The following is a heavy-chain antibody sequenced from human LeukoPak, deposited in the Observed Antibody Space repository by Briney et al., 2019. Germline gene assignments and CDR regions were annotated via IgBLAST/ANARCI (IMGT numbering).Heavy chain of an antibody. J-gene: IGHJ1*01. D-gene: IGHD6-13*01. V-gene: IGHV1-2*04. CDR2: INPNSGDT. CDR1: GYTFTDYY. Sequence: ASVKVSCKASGYTFTDYYMHWVRQAPGQGLEWMGWINPNSGDTNFAQEFQGWVTMTRDTSISTAYIELSRSRSEHTAMYYCARGSPVAAAGTAYFNHWGQGTLVTASS. CDR3: ARGSPVAAAGTAYFNH.